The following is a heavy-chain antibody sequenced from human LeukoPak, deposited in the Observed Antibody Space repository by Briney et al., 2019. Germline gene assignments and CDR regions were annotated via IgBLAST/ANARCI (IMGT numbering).Heavy chain of an antibody. V-gene: IGHV1-2*02. CDR1: GYTFTCYY. D-gene: IGHD3-10*01. J-gene: IGHJ4*02. CDR2: INPNNGGT. CDR3: ARDRDYYGSGSLAHDY. Sequence: ASVKVSCKASGYTFTCYYMHWVRQAPGQGLEWMGWINPNNGGTNYAQKFQGRVTMTRDTSISTAYMELSRLTSDDTAVYYCARDRDYYGSGSLAHDYWGQGTLVTVSS.